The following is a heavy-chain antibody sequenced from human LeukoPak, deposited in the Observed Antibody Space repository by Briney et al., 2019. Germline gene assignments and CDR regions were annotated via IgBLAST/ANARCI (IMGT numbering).Heavy chain of an antibody. CDR1: GFTFSNYG. Sequence: PGGSLRLSCAASGFTFSNYGMHWVRQAPGKGLEWMAFIRYNGSNKYYADSVKGRFTISRDNAKNSLYLQMNSLRAEDTAVYYCARDKYSSLYWGQGTLVTVSS. D-gene: IGHD6-6*01. CDR2: IRYNGSNK. J-gene: IGHJ4*02. V-gene: IGHV3-30*02. CDR3: ARDKYSSLY.